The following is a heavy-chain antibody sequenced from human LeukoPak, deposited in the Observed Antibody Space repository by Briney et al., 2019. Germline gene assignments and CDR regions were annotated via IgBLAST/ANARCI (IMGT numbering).Heavy chain of an antibody. J-gene: IGHJ4*02. CDR3: ARGRSTST. D-gene: IGHD2-2*01. CDR1: GGSISSSSYY. CDR2: IYYSGST. V-gene: IGHV4-61*05. Sequence: SETLSLTCTVSGGSISSSSYYWGWIRQPPGKGLEWIGYIYYSGSTNYNPSLKSRVTISVDTSKNQFSLKLSSVTAADTAVYYCARGRSTSTWGQGTLVTVSS.